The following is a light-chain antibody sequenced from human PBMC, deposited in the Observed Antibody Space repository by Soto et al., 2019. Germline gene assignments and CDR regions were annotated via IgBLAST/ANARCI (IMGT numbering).Light chain of an antibody. CDR3: QQYSNWPPVIT. CDR2: GAS. Sequence: EIEMTLSAASLSVTSGERAALCCRPIQSVSSDLAWYHQKPGQAPRLLIYGASTRATGIPARFSGSGSGTEFTLTSGSLQSEDFAVYSCQQYSNWPPVITFHQGTRLEIK. CDR1: QSVSSD. V-gene: IGKV3-15*01. J-gene: IGKJ5*01.